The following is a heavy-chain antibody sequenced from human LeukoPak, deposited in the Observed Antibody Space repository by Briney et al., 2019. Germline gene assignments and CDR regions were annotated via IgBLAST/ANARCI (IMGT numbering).Heavy chain of an antibody. Sequence: GEYLRIPCADSGQHLRTHYINWLRQIPGKGLGWMGGFDLSDSYSDYSPSFQGHVTMNADKSTNTAYLQWNSLKTSDTAIYYCARRPAGVLADTDFLESWGQGTLVIVSS. CDR1: GQHLRTHY. V-gene: IGHV5-10-1*01. D-gene: IGHD3-16*01. CDR2: FDLSDSYS. CDR3: ARRPAGVLADTDFLES. J-gene: IGHJ4*02.